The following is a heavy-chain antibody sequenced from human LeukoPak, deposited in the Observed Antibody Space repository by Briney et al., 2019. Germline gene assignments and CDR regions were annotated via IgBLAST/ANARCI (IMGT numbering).Heavy chain of an antibody. J-gene: IGHJ4*02. CDR3: ARDWRSYYSYYFDY. CDR2: ISSSGSTI. CDR1: GFTFSSYE. D-gene: IGHD3-10*01. Sequence: PGGSLRLSCAASGFTFSSYEMNWVRQAPGKGLEWVSYISSSGSTIYYADSVKGRFTISRDNAKNSLYLQMNSLRAEDTAVYYCARDWRSYYSYYFDYWGQGTLVTVSS. V-gene: IGHV3-48*03.